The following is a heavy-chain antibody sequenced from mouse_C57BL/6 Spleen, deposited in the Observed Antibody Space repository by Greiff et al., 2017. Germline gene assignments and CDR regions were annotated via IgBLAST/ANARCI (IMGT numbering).Heavy chain of an antibody. Sequence: QVQLQQPGAELVKPGASVKMSCKASGYTFTSYWITWVKQRPGQGLEWIGDIYPGSGSTNYNEKFKSKATLTVATSASTASMQLSSLTSEDSAVYYCARCDLYGNYGFDYWGQGTTLTVSS. CDR3: ARCDLYGNYGFDY. CDR1: GYTFTSYW. J-gene: IGHJ2*01. CDR2: IYPGSGST. D-gene: IGHD2-1*01. V-gene: IGHV1-55*01.